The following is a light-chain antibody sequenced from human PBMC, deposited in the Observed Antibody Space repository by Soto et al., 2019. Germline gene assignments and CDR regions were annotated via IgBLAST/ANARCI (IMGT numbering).Light chain of an antibody. CDR2: GSS. V-gene: IGKV3-15*01. Sequence: EIVMTQSPATLSVSPGERATLSCRASQSITSDLAWYQQNPGQAPRLLIYGSSTRATGIPARFSGSGSGTEYTLTISSLQSEDFAVYYCQQYHFWWTFGLGTKVDIK. CDR1: QSITSD. J-gene: IGKJ1*01. CDR3: QQYHFWWT.